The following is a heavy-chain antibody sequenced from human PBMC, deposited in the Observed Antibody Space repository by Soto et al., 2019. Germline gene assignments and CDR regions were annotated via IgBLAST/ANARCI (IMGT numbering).Heavy chain of an antibody. Sequence: GGSLRLSCAASGFTFSSYSMNWVRQAPGEGLEWVSYISSSSSTIYYADSVKGRFTISRDNAKNSLYLQMNSLRAEDTAVYYCARPVRGVITPLGYWGQGTLVTVSS. D-gene: IGHD3-10*01. CDR2: ISSSSSTI. CDR3: ARPVRGVITPLGY. CDR1: GFTFSSYS. V-gene: IGHV3-48*01. J-gene: IGHJ4*02.